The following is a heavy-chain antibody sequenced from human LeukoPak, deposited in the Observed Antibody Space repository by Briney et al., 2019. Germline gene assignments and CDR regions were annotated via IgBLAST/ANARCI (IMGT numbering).Heavy chain of an antibody. J-gene: IGHJ5*02. Sequence: GRSLRLSCAASGFTFSSYAMHWVRQAPGKGLEWVAVISYDGSNKYYADSVKGRFTISRDNSKNTLYLQMNSLRAEDTAVYYCAKSYSSGSYWFDPWGQGTLVTVSS. CDR2: ISYDGSNK. D-gene: IGHD6-19*01. V-gene: IGHV3-30-3*02. CDR1: GFTFSSYA. CDR3: AKSYSSGSYWFDP.